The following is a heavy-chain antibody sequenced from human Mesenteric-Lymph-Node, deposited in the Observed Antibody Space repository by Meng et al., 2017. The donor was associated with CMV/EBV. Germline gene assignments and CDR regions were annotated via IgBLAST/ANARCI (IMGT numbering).Heavy chain of an antibody. CDR2: ISSSSRYI. CDR1: GFTFSGYS. CDR3: ARNNGSGWYLDY. V-gene: IGHV3-21*01. J-gene: IGHJ4*02. D-gene: IGHD6-19*01. Sequence: GESLKISCAASGFTFSGYSMNWVRQAPGKGLEWVSSISSSSRYIYYADSVKGRFTISRDNAKNSLYLQMNSLRAEDTAVYYCARNNGSGWYLDYWGQGTLVTVSS.